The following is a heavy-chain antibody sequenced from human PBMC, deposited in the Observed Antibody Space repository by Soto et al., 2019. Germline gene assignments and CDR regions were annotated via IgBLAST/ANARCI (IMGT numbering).Heavy chain of an antibody. V-gene: IGHV4-4*07. CDR2: VNSSGST. CDR3: ARDQGVAAAGITWFDP. Sequence: XTLSLPGTVSGXSLNTYHWGWIRQHAGKGLEWIGHVNSSGSTNYNPSLKSRVTMSVDTSKNQFSLRLMSVKAAETAVYYCARDQGVAAAGITWFDPWGQGSRGTVSS. J-gene: IGHJ5*02. D-gene: IGHD6-13*01. CDR1: GXSLNTYH.